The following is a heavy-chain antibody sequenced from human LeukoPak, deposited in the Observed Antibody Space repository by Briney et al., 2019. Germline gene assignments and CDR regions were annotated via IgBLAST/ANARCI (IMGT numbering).Heavy chain of an antibody. CDR2: IYYSGST. CDR1: GGSISSSSYY. J-gene: IGHJ4*02. D-gene: IGHD2-2*01. Sequence: SETLSLTCTVSGGSISSSSYYWGWIRQPPGKGLEWIGSIYYSGSTYYNPSLKSRFTVSVDTSKNQFSLKLSSVTAADTAVYYCARRGGFGVPAAENSFDYWGQGTLVPSPQ. CDR3: ARRGGFGVPAAENSFDY. V-gene: IGHV4-39*07.